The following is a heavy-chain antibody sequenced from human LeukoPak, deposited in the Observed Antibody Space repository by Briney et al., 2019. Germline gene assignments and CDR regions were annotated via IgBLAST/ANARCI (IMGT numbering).Heavy chain of an antibody. J-gene: IGHJ4*02. CDR3: AKEHPVGYFDH. D-gene: IGHD3-10*01. Sequence: GGSLRLSCAASGFTFSSYGMHWVRQAPGKGLEWVAVISYDGSNKYYADSVKGRFTISRDNSKNTLYLQMNSLRAEDTAVYYCAKEHPVGYFDHWGQGTLVTVSS. CDR2: ISYDGSNK. V-gene: IGHV3-30*18. CDR1: GFTFSSYG.